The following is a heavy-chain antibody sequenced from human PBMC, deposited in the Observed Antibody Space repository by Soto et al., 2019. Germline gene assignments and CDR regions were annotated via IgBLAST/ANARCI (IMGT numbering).Heavy chain of an antibody. CDR1: GGSITSSNW. Sequence: KTSETLSLTCAVSGGSITSSNWWSWVRQPPGKGLEWIGEIYHTGSTNYNPSLKSRVTISVDKSKNQFSLKLNSVTAADTAVYYCARVDMLLSGIDYWGQGTLVTAPQ. CDR2: IYHTGST. J-gene: IGHJ4*02. D-gene: IGHD3-10*01. V-gene: IGHV4-4*02. CDR3: ARVDMLLSGIDY.